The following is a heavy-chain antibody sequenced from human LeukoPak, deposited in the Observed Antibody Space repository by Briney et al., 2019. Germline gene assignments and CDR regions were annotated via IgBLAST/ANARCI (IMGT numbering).Heavy chain of an antibody. CDR2: INHSGST. Sequence: SETLSLTCAVFGGSFSGYYWSWIRQPPGKGLEWIGEINHSGSTNYNPSLKSRVTISVDTSKNQFSLKVSSVTAADTAVYYCARGGRDRHNNWGQGTLVTVSS. J-gene: IGHJ4*02. CDR3: ARGGRDRHNN. CDR1: GGSFSGYY. D-gene: IGHD5-24*01. V-gene: IGHV4-34*01.